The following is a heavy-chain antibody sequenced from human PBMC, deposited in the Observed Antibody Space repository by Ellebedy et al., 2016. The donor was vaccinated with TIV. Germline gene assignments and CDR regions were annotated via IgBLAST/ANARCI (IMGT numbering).Heavy chain of an antibody. Sequence: GESLKISCTTSGFTFGDYAMSWLRQAPGTGLECVGFIRSKAYGGATEYAASVKRRFTISRDDSKSIAYLQMNSLKAEDTAVYYCARARRIAAAGSPLDYWGQGAQVTVSS. J-gene: IGHJ4*02. D-gene: IGHD6-13*01. V-gene: IGHV3-49*03. CDR3: ARARRIAAAGSPLDY. CDR2: IRSKAYGGAT. CDR1: GFTFGDYA.